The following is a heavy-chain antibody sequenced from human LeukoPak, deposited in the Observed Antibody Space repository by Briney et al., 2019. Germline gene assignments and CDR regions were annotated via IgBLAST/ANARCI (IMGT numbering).Heavy chain of an antibody. CDR1: GFTFSSYG. Sequence: PGGSLRLSCAASGFTFSSYGMHWVRQAPGKGLEWVAVISYDGSNKYYADSVKGRFTISRDNSKNTLYLQMNSLRAEDTAVYYCAKKSTVTAGYWGQGTLVTVSS. CDR3: AKKSTVTAGY. V-gene: IGHV3-30*18. CDR2: ISYDGSNK. D-gene: IGHD4-11*01. J-gene: IGHJ4*02.